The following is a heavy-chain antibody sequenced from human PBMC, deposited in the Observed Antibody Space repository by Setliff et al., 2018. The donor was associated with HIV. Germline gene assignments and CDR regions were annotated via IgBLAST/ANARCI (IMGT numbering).Heavy chain of an antibody. CDR3: AKDISGPPPDYYDTSGYYGDAFDF. CDR1: GFTFSSHT. D-gene: IGHD3-22*01. V-gene: IGHV3-23*01. Sequence: PGGSLRLSCAASGFTFSSHTMSWVRQAPGKGLEWVSSLSGHTMTTYYAGSVKGRSTISRDVSNNTLYFQMNSLRAEDTAIYFCAKDISGPPPDYYDTSGYYGDAFDFWGRGTMVTVSS. CDR2: LSGHTMTT. J-gene: IGHJ3*01.